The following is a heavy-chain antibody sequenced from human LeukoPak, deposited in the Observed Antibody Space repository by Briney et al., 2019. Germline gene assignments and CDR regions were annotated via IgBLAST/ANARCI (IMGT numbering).Heavy chain of an antibody. CDR1: GGSFSGYY. V-gene: IGHV4-34*01. Sequence: SETLSLTCAVYGGSFSGYYWSWIRQPPGKGLEWIGEINHSGSTNYNPSLKGRVTISVDTSKNQFSLKLSSVTAADTAVYYCVRSGWYRYFDYWGQETLVTVSS. J-gene: IGHJ4*02. CDR2: INHSGST. D-gene: IGHD6-19*01. CDR3: VRSGWYRYFDY.